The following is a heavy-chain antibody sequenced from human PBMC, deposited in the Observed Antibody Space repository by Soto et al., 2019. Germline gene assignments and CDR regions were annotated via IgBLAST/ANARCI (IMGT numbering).Heavy chain of an antibody. Sequence: GGSLRLSCTASGFTFGDYAMSWFRQAPGKGLEWVGFIRSKAYGGTTEYAASVKGRFTISRDDSKSIAYLQMNSLKTEDTAVYYCTRVDASGYDFFDYWGQGTLVTVSS. D-gene: IGHD5-12*01. CDR2: IRSKAYGGTT. V-gene: IGHV3-49*03. J-gene: IGHJ4*02. CDR1: GFTFGDYA. CDR3: TRVDASGYDFFDY.